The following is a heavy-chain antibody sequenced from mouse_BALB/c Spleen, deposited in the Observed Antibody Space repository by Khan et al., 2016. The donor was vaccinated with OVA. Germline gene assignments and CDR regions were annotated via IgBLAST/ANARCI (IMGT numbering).Heavy chain of an antibody. Sequence: EVQLVESGGDLVEPGGSLKLSCAASGFTFSTYGMSWVRQTPDKRLEWVATISTGGHYTYYPDSVRGRFTISRDNAKNNLYLQMTSLKSEDTAMFYCARLAYYYDSEGFAYWGQGTLVTVSA. J-gene: IGHJ3*01. CDR3: ARLAYYYDSEGFAY. D-gene: IGHD1-1*01. CDR1: GFTFSTYG. V-gene: IGHV5-6*01. CDR2: ISTGGHYT.